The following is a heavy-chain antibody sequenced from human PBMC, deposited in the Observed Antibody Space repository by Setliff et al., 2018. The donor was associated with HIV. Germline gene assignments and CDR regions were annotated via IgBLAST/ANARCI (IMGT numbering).Heavy chain of an antibody. CDR1: GFTFRSYW. J-gene: IGHJ3*02. CDR2: INIDGGST. D-gene: IGHD3-22*01. CDR3: ARSKGHLYYDDDTGYVLRAFDI. Sequence: GESLKISCAASGFTFRSYWMYWVRQPPGKGLVWVSRINIDGGSTNYADSVKGRLTISRDNSKNTLYLQMNSLRAEDTAVYCCARSKGHLYYDDDTGYVLRAFDIWGQGTMVTVSS. V-gene: IGHV3-74*01.